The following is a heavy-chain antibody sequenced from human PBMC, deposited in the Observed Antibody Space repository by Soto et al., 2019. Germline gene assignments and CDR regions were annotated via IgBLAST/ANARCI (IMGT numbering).Heavy chain of an antibody. Sequence: EVQLLESGGGLVQPGGSLRLSCAASGFTFSSYAMSWFRQAPGKGLEWVSVIRGSGDRTYYADSVKGRFTISRDNSKNTLYMQMNTLRAEDTAVYYCAKQQGPVTPYYFAMDVWGHGTTVTVSS. V-gene: IGHV3-23*01. CDR1: GFTFSSYA. D-gene: IGHD4-4*01. CDR2: IRGSGDRT. J-gene: IGHJ6*02. CDR3: AKQQGPVTPYYFAMDV.